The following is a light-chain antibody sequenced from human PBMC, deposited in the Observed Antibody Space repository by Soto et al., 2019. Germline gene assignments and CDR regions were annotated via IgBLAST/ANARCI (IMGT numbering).Light chain of an antibody. Sequence: IHMTHSPSSLSTSVVYRVTITFLASQTISTFLNWYQQKPGKAPKLLIYAASSLQSGVPSRFSGSGSGTAFTLIISSLEPEDFATYYCQQSHSPPWTFGQGTKVDIK. J-gene: IGKJ1*01. CDR2: AAS. CDR3: QQSHSPPWT. CDR1: QTISTF. V-gene: IGKV1-39*01.